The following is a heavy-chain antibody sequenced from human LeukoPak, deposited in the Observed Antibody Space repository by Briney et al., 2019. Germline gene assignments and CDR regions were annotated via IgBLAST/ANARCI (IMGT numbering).Heavy chain of an antibody. CDR1: GFTFSDYY. CDR3: ARGYSNYGYAFDI. V-gene: IGHV3-11*04. Sequence: GGSLRLSCAASGFTFSDYYMSWIRQAPGKALEWVSYVSSGSSTIYYADSVKGRFTVSRDNGKRSLYLQMNSLRVEDTAVYYCARGYSNYGYAFDIWGQGTMVTVSS. CDR2: VSSGSSTI. J-gene: IGHJ3*02. D-gene: IGHD4-11*01.